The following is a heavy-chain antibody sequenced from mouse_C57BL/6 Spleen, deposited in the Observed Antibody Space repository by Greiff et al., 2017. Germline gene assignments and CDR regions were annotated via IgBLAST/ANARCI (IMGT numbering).Heavy chain of an antibody. J-gene: IGHJ2*01. Sequence: QVQLQQPGAELVKPGASVKVSCKASGYTFTSYWMHWVKQRPGQGLEWIGRIHPSDSDPNYTQKFKGKATLTVDKSSSTAYMQLSSLTSEDSSVYYCLANSHFDYWGQGTTLTVSS. CDR1: GYTFTSYW. CDR3: LANSHFDY. D-gene: IGHD1-1*01. V-gene: IGHV1-74*01. CDR2: IHPSDSDP.